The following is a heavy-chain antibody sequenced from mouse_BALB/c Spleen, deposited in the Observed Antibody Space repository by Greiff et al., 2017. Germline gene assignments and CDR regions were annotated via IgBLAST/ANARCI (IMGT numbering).Heavy chain of an antibody. CDR1: GYTFTSYW. D-gene: IGHD1-1*01. CDR3: TRGADYYGSSWFAY. J-gene: IGHJ3*01. Sequence: LKQPGSELVRPGASVKLSCKASGYTFTSYWMHWVKQRPGQGLEWIGNIYPGSGSTNYDEKFKSKATLTVDTSSSTAYMQLSSLTSEDSAVYYCTRGADYYGSSWFAYWGQGTLVTVSA. CDR2: IYPGSGST. V-gene: IGHV1S22*01.